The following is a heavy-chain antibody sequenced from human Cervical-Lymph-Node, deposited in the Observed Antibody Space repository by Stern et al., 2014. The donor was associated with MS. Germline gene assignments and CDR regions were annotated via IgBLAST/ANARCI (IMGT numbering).Heavy chain of an antibody. CDR3: ARSSGASGDAMDV. V-gene: IGHV3-74*01. D-gene: IGHD2-15*01. J-gene: IGHJ6*02. Sequence: LQLQESGGGLLQPGGSLRLSCGASGFTFSTYWMHWVRQGPGKGLVWVSRINSGGSSTSYTDSVRGRFTISRDNAKNTVDLQMTSLRAEDTAVYYCARSSGASGDAMDVWGQGTTVTVSS. CDR1: GFTFSTYW. CDR2: INSGGSST.